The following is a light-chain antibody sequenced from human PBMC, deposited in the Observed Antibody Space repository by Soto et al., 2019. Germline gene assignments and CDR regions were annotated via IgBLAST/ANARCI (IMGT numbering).Light chain of an antibody. V-gene: IGKV3-20*01. J-gene: IGKJ3*01. CDR2: GAS. Sequence: VLTQSPDSLSLSPGERATLSCRASQYISTKLAWYQQKPGQAPRLLFSGASNRATGIPDRFSGSGSGTDFTLTISRLAPEDFAVYYCQQFGTIPFTFGPGTKVDV. CDR3: QQFGTIPFT. CDR1: QYISTK.